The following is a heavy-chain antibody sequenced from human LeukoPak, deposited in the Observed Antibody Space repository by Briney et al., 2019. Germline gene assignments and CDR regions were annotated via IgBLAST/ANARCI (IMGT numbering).Heavy chain of an antibody. V-gene: IGHV3-11*01. Sequence: PGGSLTLFCAASGFTFSHYYMSWIRQAPGKGLEWVSYISSSGSTIYYADSVKGRFTISRDNAKNSLYLQMNSLRAEDTAVYYCATGDSIDAFDIWGQGTMVTVSS. J-gene: IGHJ3*02. CDR2: ISSSGSTI. CDR1: GFTFSHYY. D-gene: IGHD4-11*01. CDR3: ATGDSIDAFDI.